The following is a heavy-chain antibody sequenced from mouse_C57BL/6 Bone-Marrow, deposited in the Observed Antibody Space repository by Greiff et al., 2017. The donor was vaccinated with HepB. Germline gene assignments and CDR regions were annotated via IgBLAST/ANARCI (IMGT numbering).Heavy chain of an antibody. V-gene: IGHV1-26*01. Sequence: EVQLQQSGPELVKPGASVKISCKASGYTFTDYYMNWVKQSHGKSLEWIGDINPNNGGTSYNQKFKGKATLTVDKSSSTAYMEFRSLTSEDSAVYYCATSNPCDAMDYWGQGTSVTVSA. CDR2: INPNNGGT. CDR1: GYTFTDYY. CDR3: ATSNPCDAMDY. J-gene: IGHJ4*01.